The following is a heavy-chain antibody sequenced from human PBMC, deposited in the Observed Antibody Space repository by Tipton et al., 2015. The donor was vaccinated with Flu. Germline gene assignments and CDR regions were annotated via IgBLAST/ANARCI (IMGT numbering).Heavy chain of an antibody. CDR2: INHSGST. V-gene: IGHV4-34*01. CDR1: GGSFSGYY. J-gene: IGHJ4*02. CDR3: ARDHDTDYFDY. D-gene: IGHD3-9*01. Sequence: TLSLTCAVYGGSFSGYYWSWIRQPPGKGLEWIGEINHSGSTNDNPPLKSRVTISVDTSKNKFSLNLRSVTAADTAVYYCARDHDTDYFDYWGQGTLVTVS.